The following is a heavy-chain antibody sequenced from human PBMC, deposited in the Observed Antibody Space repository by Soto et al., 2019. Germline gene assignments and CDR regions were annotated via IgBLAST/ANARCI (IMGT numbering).Heavy chain of an antibody. CDR1: GYTFTSYA. Sequence: ASVKVSCKASGYTFTSYAMHWVRQAPGQRLEWMGWINAGNGNTKYSQKFQGRVTITRDTSASTAYMELSSLRSEDTAVYYCARSTVVVTALDYWGQGTLVTVSS. D-gene: IGHD2-21*02. V-gene: IGHV1-3*01. CDR3: ARSTVVVTALDY. J-gene: IGHJ4*02. CDR2: INAGNGNT.